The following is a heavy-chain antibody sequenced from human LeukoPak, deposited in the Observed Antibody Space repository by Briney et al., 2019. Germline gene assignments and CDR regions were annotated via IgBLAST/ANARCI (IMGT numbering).Heavy chain of an antibody. Sequence: SETLSLTCTVSGGSIRSYYWSWIRQPAGKGLEWIGRIYTSGSTNYNPSLKSRVTMSVDTSKNQFSLKLSSVTAADTAVYYCARHRSGWLQSSFDYWGQGTLVTVSS. V-gene: IGHV4-4*07. CDR2: IYTSGST. CDR1: GGSIRSYY. D-gene: IGHD5-24*01. CDR3: ARHRSGWLQSSFDY. J-gene: IGHJ4*02.